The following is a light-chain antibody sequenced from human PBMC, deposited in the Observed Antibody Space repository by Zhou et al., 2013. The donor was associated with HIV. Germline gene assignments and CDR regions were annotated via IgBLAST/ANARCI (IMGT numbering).Light chain of an antibody. CDR2: KAS. CDR3: QQCNSLWT. Sequence: DIQMTQSPSILSASVGDTVTITCRASQSIGSSLAWYQQRVGKAPQLLIHKASSLESGVPSRFSGSGSGTEFTLTISSLQPDDFATYYCQQCNSLWTFGQGTKVEIK. J-gene: IGKJ1*01. V-gene: IGKV1-5*03. CDR1: QSIGSS.